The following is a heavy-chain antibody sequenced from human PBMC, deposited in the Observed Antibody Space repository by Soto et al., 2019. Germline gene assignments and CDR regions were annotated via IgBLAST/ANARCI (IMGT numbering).Heavy chain of an antibody. CDR3: ARGFRRAAAPIDS. Sequence: RHSSAASGVPFSDYYMIWIRQAPGKGLQWVSYTSSSSIFYADSVKGRFSISRDKVKNSLYLQMRSLRAEDTAVYYCARGFRRAAAPIDSWGQGTLVTVSS. CDR1: GVPFSDYY. V-gene: IGHV3-11*01. D-gene: IGHD6-13*01. J-gene: IGHJ4*02. CDR2: TSSSSI.